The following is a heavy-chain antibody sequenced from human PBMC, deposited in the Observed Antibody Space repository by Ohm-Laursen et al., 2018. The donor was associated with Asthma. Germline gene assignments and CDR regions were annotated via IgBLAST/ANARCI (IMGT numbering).Heavy chain of an antibody. D-gene: IGHD4-17*01. Sequence: AASVKVSCKASGYTFTSYGISWVRQAPGQGLEWMGWFNSGTGDITYSHKFQGRVTITADTSASTTFMELPSLTSEDTAVYYCASSKGYGDYQSLDYWGQGTLVTVSS. CDR2: FNSGTGDI. V-gene: IGHV1-18*01. J-gene: IGHJ4*02. CDR3: ASSKGYGDYQSLDY. CDR1: GYTFTSYG.